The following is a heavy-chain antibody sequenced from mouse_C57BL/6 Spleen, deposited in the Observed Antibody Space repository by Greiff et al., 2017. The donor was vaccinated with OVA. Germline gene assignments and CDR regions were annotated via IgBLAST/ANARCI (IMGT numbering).Heavy chain of an antibody. CDR2: INPNNGGT. J-gene: IGHJ4*01. CDR3: ARWGGYYPNYAMDY. V-gene: IGHV1-26*01. D-gene: IGHD2-3*01. Sequence: EVQLQQSGPELVKPGASVKISCKASGYTFTDYYMNWVKQSHGKSLEWIGDINPNNGGTSYNQKFKGKATLTVDKSSSTAYMELRSLTSEDSAVYYCARWGGYYPNYAMDYWGQGTPVTVSS. CDR1: GYTFTDYY.